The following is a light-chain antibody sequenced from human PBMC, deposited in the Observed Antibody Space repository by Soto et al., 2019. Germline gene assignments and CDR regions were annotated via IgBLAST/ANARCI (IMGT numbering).Light chain of an antibody. Sequence: QLTQFQPPLLQGVGDGVPFPGRPGRGISTYLNGYQQKPGKAPTLLIYAASSLQSGVPSRFSGGGSGTDFTLTINTLQPEDFATYFCQQCYSSPRTFGQGTKVEIK. J-gene: IGKJ1*01. V-gene: IGKV1-39*01. CDR3: QQCYSSPRT. CDR1: RGISTY. CDR2: AAS.